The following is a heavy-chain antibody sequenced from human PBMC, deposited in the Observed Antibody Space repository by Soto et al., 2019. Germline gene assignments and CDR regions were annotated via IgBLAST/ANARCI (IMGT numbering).Heavy chain of an antibody. J-gene: IGHJ5*01. Sequence: SETLSLTCTVSGAFISGYYWSWIRQPAGKGLEWIGRIYTSGSTKYSPSLKSRATMSVDTSKKQFSLKLNSVTAADTAVYYCARESTVAGTDNWFDSWGQGALVTVSS. V-gene: IGHV4-4*07. CDR2: IYTSGST. CDR1: GAFISGYY. CDR3: ARESTVAGTDNWFDS. D-gene: IGHD6-13*01.